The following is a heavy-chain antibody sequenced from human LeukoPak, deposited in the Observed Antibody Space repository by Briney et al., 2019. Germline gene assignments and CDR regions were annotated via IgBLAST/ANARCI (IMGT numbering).Heavy chain of an antibody. CDR2: INTNTGNP. Sequence: ASVKVSCKASGYTFTSYAMNWVRQAPGQGLEWMGWINTNTGNPTYAQGFTGRFVFSLDTSVSTAYLQISSLKAEDTAVYYCARLRSSSWYIIDWFDPWGQGTLVTVSS. D-gene: IGHD6-13*01. J-gene: IGHJ5*02. CDR3: ARLRSSSWYIIDWFDP. V-gene: IGHV7-4-1*02. CDR1: GYTFTSYA.